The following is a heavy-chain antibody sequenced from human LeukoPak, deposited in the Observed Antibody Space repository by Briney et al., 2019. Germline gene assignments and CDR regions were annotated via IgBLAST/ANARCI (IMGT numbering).Heavy chain of an antibody. D-gene: IGHD3-3*01. Sequence: GESLKISCKGSGYSFTSYWIGWVRQMPGKGLEWMGIIYPGDSDTRYSPSFQGQDTISADKSISTAYLQWSSLKASDTAMYYCARCGRYYDFWSGYPHFDYWGQGTLVTVSS. V-gene: IGHV5-51*01. CDR2: IYPGDSDT. J-gene: IGHJ4*02. CDR1: GYSFTSYW. CDR3: ARCGRYYDFWSGYPHFDY.